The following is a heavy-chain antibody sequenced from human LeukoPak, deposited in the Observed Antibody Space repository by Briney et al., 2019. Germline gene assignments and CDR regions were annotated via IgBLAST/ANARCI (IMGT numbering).Heavy chain of an antibody. CDR3: ARDGRWINYYDGSAPL. V-gene: IGHV3-48*03. CDR1: GFIFSTYE. J-gene: IGHJ4*02. CDR2: ISYSGRTI. Sequence: QAGGSLRLSCGASGFIFSTYEMNWVRQAPGKGLEWVSYISYSGRTIYYADSVKGRFTISRDNAKNSLYLQMNILRVEDTAVYYCARDGRWINYYDGSAPLWGQGTLVTVSS. D-gene: IGHD3-22*01.